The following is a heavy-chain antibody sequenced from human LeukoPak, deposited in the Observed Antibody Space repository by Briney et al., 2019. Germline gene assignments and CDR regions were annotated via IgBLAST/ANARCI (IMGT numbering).Heavy chain of an antibody. CDR3: ARMLRGYSYGYEVYNWFDP. J-gene: IGHJ5*02. Sequence: SETLSLTCAVYGGSFSGYYWSWIRQPPGKGLEWIGEINHSGSTNYNPSLKSRVTISVDTSKNNFSLKLSSVTAADTAVYYCARMLRGYSYGYEVYNWFDPWGQGTLVTVSS. V-gene: IGHV4-34*01. CDR1: GGSFSGYY. D-gene: IGHD5-18*01. CDR2: INHSGST.